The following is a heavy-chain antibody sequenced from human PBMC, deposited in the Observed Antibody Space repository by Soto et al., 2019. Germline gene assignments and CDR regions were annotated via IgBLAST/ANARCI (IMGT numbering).Heavy chain of an antibody. CDR2: ISSRGSTI. CDR3: AREIDGNDYGDYAPDY. D-gene: IGHD4-17*01. J-gene: IGHJ4*02. CDR1: GFTFSDYY. Sequence: QVQLVESGGGLVKPGGSLRLSCAASGFTFSDYYMSWIRQAPGKGLEWVSYISSRGSTIYYADSVKGRFTISRDTAKNSRYLQMNSLRAEDTAVYYCAREIDGNDYGDYAPDYWGQGTLVTVSS. V-gene: IGHV3-11*01.